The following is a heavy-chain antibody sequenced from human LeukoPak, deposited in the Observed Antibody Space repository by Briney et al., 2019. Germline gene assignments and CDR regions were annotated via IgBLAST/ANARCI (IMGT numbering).Heavy chain of an antibody. CDR2: ITSGGGT. J-gene: IGHJ3*02. CDR3: ARDRLVPGAFDI. CDR1: GFTFSSYA. D-gene: IGHD6-19*01. Sequence: GGSLRLSCAASGFTFSSYAMTWVRQAPGQGLEWVSGITSGGGTYYADSVKGRFTISRDNAKNSLYLQMNSLRAEDTAVYYCARDRLVPGAFDIWGQGTMVTVSS. V-gene: IGHV3-23*01.